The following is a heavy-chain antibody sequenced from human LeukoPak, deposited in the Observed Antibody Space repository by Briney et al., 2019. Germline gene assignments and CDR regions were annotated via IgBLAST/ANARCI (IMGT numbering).Heavy chain of an antibody. V-gene: IGHV4-34*01. CDR1: GGSFSGYY. Sequence: KPSETLSLTCAVYGGSFSGYYWSWIRQPPGKGLEWIGEINHSGSTNYSPSLKSRVTISVDTSKNQFSLKLSSVIAADTAVYYCARGSRYLVYYFDYWGQGTLVTVSS. CDR3: ARGSRYLVYYFDY. D-gene: IGHD3-9*01. J-gene: IGHJ4*02. CDR2: INHSGST.